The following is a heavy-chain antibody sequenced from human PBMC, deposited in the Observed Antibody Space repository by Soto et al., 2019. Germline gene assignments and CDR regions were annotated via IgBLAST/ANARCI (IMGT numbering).Heavy chain of an antibody. CDR2: IYYSGST. V-gene: IGHV4-31*03. J-gene: IGHJ5*02. CDR1: GGPISSGGYY. D-gene: IGHD2-2*01. Sequence: PSETLSLTCTVSGGPISSGGYYWSWIRQHPGKGLEWIGYIYYSGSTSYNPSLKSRVTISVDTSKNQFSLKLSSVTAADTAVYYCARGYCSSTSCFDPWGQGTLVTVSS. CDR3: ARGYCSSTSCFDP.